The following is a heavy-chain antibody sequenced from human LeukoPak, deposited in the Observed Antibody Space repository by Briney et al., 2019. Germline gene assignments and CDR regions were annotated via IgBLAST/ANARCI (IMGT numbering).Heavy chain of an antibody. Sequence: PGGSLRLSCAASGFTVSNNYMNWVRQAPGKGLEWVSVIYSGGSTYYADSVKGRFTISRDNSENTLYLQMNSLRAEDTAMYYCARFSSSWYGMDVWGQGTTVTVSS. D-gene: IGHD6-13*01. CDR1: GFTVSNNY. J-gene: IGHJ6*02. CDR3: ARFSSSWYGMDV. V-gene: IGHV3-53*01. CDR2: IYSGGST.